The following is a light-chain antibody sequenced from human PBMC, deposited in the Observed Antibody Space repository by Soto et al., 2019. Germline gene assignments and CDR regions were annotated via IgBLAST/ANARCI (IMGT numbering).Light chain of an antibody. CDR2: GNS. CDR1: SSNIGAGYD. J-gene: IGLJ3*02. V-gene: IGLV1-40*01. Sequence: QSLLTQPPSVSGAPGQRVTISCTGNSSNIGAGYDVHWYQQLPGTAPKLLIYGNSNRPSGVPDRFSGSKSGTSASLAITGLQAEDEADYYCQSYDSSLSGSVFGGGTKLTVL. CDR3: QSYDSSLSGSV.